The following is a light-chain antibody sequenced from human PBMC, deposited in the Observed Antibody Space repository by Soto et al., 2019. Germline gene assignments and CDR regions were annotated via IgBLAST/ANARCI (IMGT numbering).Light chain of an antibody. V-gene: IGLV1-44*01. J-gene: IGLJ3*02. CDR2: SIN. CDR1: SSNIGSNT. Sequence: QSLLTQPPSASGTPGHRVTISCSGGSSNIGSNTVNWYQQLPGTAPKLLIYSINQRPSGVPDRFSGSKSGTSASLAISGLQSEDEAAYYCAAWDDSLNGWVFGGGTKLTVL. CDR3: AAWDDSLNGWV.